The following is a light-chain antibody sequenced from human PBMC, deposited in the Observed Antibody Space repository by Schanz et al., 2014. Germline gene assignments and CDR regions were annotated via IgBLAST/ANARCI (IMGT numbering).Light chain of an antibody. CDR2: SNN. CDR1: SSNIGRNY. J-gene: IGLJ3*02. Sequence: QSVLTQPPSASGTPGQRVTISCSGSSSNIGRNYVYWYQQLPGTAPKLLIHSNNQRPSGVPDRFSGSKSGNTASLTVSGLQAEDEADYYCSSYAGSSTWVFGGGTKLTVL. CDR3: SSYAGSSTWV. V-gene: IGLV1-47*02.